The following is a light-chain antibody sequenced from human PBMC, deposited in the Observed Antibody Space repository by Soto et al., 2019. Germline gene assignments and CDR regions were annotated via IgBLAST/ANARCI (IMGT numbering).Light chain of an antibody. V-gene: IGKV1-39*01. J-gene: IGKJ1*01. Sequence: DIQMSQSPSSLSAPVGDSVTITCRASQSVSSYLTWYQQKPGQAPKLLIYAASSSQSGVPSRFSGSGSGTDFTLTISSLQPEDFAAYYCQQRYSSPQTFGQGTQVDI. CDR2: AAS. CDR1: QSVSSY. CDR3: QQRYSSPQT.